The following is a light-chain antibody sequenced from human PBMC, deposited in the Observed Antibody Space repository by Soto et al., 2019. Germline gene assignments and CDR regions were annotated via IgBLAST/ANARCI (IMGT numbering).Light chain of an antibody. CDR2: EAS. J-gene: IGKJ4*02. Sequence: DIQLNQYPAALSASVGGGSTSTCRASQSIRIYLNWYQQKPWKAPKLLIYEASTLQSGVPSRFSGSGSGTEFTLTISSLQPDDFATYYCQHFNSYSEAFGGGTKVDIK. CDR1: QSIRIY. CDR3: QHFNSYSEA. V-gene: IGKV1-5*03.